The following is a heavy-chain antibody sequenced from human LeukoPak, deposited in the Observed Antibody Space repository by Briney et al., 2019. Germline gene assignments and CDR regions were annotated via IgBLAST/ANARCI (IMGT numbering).Heavy chain of an antibody. V-gene: IGHV4-39*01. CDR1: GGSISSSSYY. CDR3: ARTVMYYYDSSAGNWFDP. D-gene: IGHD3-22*01. J-gene: IGHJ5*02. CDR2: IYYSGST. Sequence: SETLSLTCTVSGGSISSSSYYWGWIRQPPGKGLEWIGSIYYSGSTYYNPSLKSRVTISVDTSKNQSSLKLSSVTAADTAVYYCARTVMYYYDSSAGNWFDPWGQGTLVTVSS.